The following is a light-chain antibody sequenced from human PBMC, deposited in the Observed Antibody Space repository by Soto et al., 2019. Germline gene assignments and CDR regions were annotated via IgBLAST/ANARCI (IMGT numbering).Light chain of an antibody. J-gene: IGKJ1*01. CDR3: QQYGTSPIT. CDR2: DAS. V-gene: IGKV3-20*01. Sequence: EIVLTQSPGILSLSPGERATLSCRASQSVSSSSLAWYRQKPGQAPRLLIYDASSRATGIPDRFSGSGSGADFTLTISRLEPEDFAVYSCQQYGTSPITFGQGTKVDIK. CDR1: QSVSSSS.